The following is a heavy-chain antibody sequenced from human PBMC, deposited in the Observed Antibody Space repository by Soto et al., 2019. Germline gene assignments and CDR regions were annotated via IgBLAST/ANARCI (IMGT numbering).Heavy chain of an antibody. V-gene: IGHV3-30-3*01. D-gene: IGHD4-17*01. CDR2: ISYDGSNK. CDR3: ARGLRWGLFDY. Sequence: GGSLRLSCAASGFTFSSYAMHWVRQAPGKGLEWVAVISYDGSNKYYADSVKGRFTISRDNSKNTLYLQMNSLRAEDTAVYYCARGLRWGLFDYWGPGTLVTVSS. CDR1: GFTFSSYA. J-gene: IGHJ4*02.